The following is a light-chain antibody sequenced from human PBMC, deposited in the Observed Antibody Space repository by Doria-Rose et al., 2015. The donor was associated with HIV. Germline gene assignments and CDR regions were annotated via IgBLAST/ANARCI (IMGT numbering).Light chain of an antibody. V-gene: IGKV3-20*01. CDR2: DGS. CDR1: QSFSSTY. J-gene: IGKJ1*01. Sequence: TQSPGTLSLSPGERATLSCRASQSFSSTYLAWYQQTPGQAPSLLIYDGSTRATGIPDRFSASGSGTDFTLTINRLEPEVFALYYCHQYGTSWTFGQGTKVEI. CDR3: HQYGTSWT.